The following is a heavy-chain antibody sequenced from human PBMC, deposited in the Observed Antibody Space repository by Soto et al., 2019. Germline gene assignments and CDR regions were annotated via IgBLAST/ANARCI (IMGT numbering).Heavy chain of an antibody. Sequence: ASVKVSCKASGYTFTGYYMHWVRQAPGQGLEWMGWINPNSGGTNYAQKFQGRVTMTRDTSISTAYMELSRLRSDDTAVYYCARDWFRGTVTTDYWGQGTLVTVSS. J-gene: IGHJ4*02. CDR2: INPNSGGT. D-gene: IGHD4-17*01. CDR3: ARDWFRGTVTTDY. CDR1: GYTFTGYY. V-gene: IGHV1-2*02.